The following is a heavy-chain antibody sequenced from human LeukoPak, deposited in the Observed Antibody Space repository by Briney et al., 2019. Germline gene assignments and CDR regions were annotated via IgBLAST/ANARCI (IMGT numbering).Heavy chain of an antibody. V-gene: IGHV5-51*01. J-gene: IGHJ4*02. D-gene: IGHD3-3*01. CDR1: GYSFTSYW. CDR3: ARHEFWSGPTNLFDY. CDR2: LYPGDSDT. Sequence: GESLKISCKGSGYSFTSYWIGWVRQMPGKGLEWMGILYPGDSDTRYSPSFQGQVTISADKSISTAYLQWSSLKASDTAMYYCARHEFWSGPTNLFDYWGQGTLVTVSS.